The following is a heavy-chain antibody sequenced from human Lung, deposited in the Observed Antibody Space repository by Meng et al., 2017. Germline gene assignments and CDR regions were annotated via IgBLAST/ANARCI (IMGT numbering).Heavy chain of an antibody. D-gene: IGHD6-6*01. CDR2: ISAYNGNT. CDR1: GYTFTSYG. Sequence: ASVKVSCKASGYTFTSYGISWVRQDPGQGLEWMGWISAYNGNTNYAQKLQGRVTMTTDTSTSTAYMELRSLRSDDTAVYYCARDLVVYYYYYGMDVWGQGTTVTVSS. CDR3: ARDLVVYYYYYGMDV. J-gene: IGHJ6*02. V-gene: IGHV1-18*01.